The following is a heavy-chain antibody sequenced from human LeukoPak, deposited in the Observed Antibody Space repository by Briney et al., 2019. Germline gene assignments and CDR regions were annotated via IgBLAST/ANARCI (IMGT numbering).Heavy chain of an antibody. CDR1: GYTFTGYY. D-gene: IGHD2-2*01. CDR2: INPNSGGT. CDR3: AKNSAERYCSSTSCYPSIYYMDV. V-gene: IGHV1-2*02. J-gene: IGHJ6*03. Sequence: GASVKVSCKASGYTFTGYYMHWVRQAPGQGLEWMGWINPNSGGTNYAQKFQGRVTMTRDTSISTAYMELSSLRAEDTAVYYCAKNSAERYCSSTSCYPSIYYMDVWGKGTTVTVSS.